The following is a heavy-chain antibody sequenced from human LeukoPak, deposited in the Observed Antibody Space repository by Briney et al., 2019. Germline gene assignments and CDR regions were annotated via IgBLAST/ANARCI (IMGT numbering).Heavy chain of an antibody. J-gene: IGHJ6*02. D-gene: IGHD2-2*02. Sequence: KPSETLSLTCTVSGGSISSYYWSWIRQPPGKGLEWIGEINHSGSTNYNPSLKSRVTISVDTSKNQFSLKLSSVTAADTAVYYCAMNRVVPAAIRETYGMDVWGQGTTVTVSS. V-gene: IGHV4-34*01. CDR3: AMNRVVPAAIRETYGMDV. CDR1: GGSISSYY. CDR2: INHSGST.